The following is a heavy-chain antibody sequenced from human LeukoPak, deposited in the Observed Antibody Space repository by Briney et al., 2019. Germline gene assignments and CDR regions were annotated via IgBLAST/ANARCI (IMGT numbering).Heavy chain of an antibody. CDR2: IYYSGST. CDR3: ARIAVAGREGGY. J-gene: IGHJ4*02. D-gene: IGHD6-19*01. V-gene: IGHV4-39*01. CDR1: GGSISSSSYY. Sequence: SETLSLTCTVSGGSISSSSYYWGWIRQPPGKGLEWIGSIYYSGSTYYNPSLKSRVTISVDTSKNQFSLKLSSVTDADTAVYYCARIAVAGREGGYWGQGTLVTVSS.